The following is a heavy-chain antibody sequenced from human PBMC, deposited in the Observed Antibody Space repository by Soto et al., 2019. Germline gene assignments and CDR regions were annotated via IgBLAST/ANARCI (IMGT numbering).Heavy chain of an antibody. V-gene: IGHV3-23*01. CDR2: ISGSGGST. D-gene: IGHD1-26*01. CDR1: GFTFTSYA. Sequence: GVSLRLSCAASGFTFTSYAMTWVRHAPGKGLEWVSTISGSGGSTYYADSVKGRFTISRDNSKNTLFLQMNSLRAEDTALYYCPPQGTRYSGSLRYFDYLRKGTLLTVSS. J-gene: IGHJ4*02. CDR3: PPQGTRYSGSLRYFDY.